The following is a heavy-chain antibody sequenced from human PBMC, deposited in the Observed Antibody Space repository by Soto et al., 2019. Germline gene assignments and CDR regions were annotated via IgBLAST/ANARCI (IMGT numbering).Heavy chain of an antibody. D-gene: IGHD6-19*01. V-gene: IGHV1-69*13. CDR2: IIPIFGTA. CDR3: ARDLTAVAAPGYFDY. J-gene: IGHJ4*02. CDR1: GGTFSSYA. Sequence: SVKVSCKASGGTFSSYAISWVRQAPGQGLEWMGGIIPIFGTANYAQKFQGRVTITADESTSTAYMELSSLRSEDTAVYYCARDLTAVAAPGYFDYWGQGTLVTVSS.